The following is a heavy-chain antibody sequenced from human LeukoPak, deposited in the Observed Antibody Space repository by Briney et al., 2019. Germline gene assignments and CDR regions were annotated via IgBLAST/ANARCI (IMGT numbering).Heavy chain of an antibody. D-gene: IGHD2-15*01. J-gene: IGHJ5*02. V-gene: IGHV1-2*02. CDR2: INPNNGGT. Sequence: ASVKVSCKASGYTFTGYYIHWVRQAPGQGLEWVGWINPNNGGTNYAQKFQGRVTMTRDTSISTAYMELTSLGSDDTAVYSCTRAAFCSGGSCTNRFDPRGQGTLVTVSS. CDR3: TRAAFCSGGSCTNRFDP. CDR1: GYTFTGYY.